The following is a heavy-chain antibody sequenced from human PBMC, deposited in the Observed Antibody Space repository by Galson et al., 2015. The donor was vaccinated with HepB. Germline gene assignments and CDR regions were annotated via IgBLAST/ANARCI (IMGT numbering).Heavy chain of an antibody. CDR2: ISYDGSNE. V-gene: IGHV3-30-3*01. CDR3: ARDPTRKDYYYGMDV. J-gene: IGHJ6*02. Sequence: SLRLSCAASGFTFSSYTMHWVRQAPGKGLEWVAVISYDGSNEYYADSVKGRITISRDNSNNTLYLQMDSLRAEDTAVYYCARDPTRKDYYYGMDVWGQGTTVTVS. D-gene: IGHD5-12*01. CDR1: GFTFSSYT.